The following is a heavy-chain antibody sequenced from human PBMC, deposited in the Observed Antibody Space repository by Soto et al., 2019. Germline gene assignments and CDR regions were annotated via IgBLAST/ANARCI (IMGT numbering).Heavy chain of an antibody. CDR1: GFTFSTYA. D-gene: IGHD5-18*01. V-gene: IGHV3-23*05. CDR3: AKGGYNYGFLFDC. J-gene: IGHJ4*02. Sequence: EVQLLESGGGLVQPGGSLRLSCAASGFTFSTYAMSWVRQAPGKGLEWVSTIDNSGGITYYADSVKGRFTISRDNSKNTLYLQINSLRAEDAAVCYCAKGGYNYGFLFDCWGQGTLVTVSS. CDR2: IDNSGGIT.